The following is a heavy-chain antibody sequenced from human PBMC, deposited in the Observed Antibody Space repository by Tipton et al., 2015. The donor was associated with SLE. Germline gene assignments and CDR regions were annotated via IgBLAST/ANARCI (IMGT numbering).Heavy chain of an antibody. CDR2: IKQDGSEK. CDR1: GFTFSSYW. D-gene: IGHD4-11*01. CDR3: AKDQYSSPMG. J-gene: IGHJ4*02. V-gene: IGHV3-7*01. Sequence: SLRLSCAASGFTFSSYWMSWVRQAPGKGLEWVANIKQDGSEKYYVDSVKGRFTISRDNSKNTLYLQMNSLRGEDTAVYYCAKDQYSSPMGWGQGTLVTVSS.